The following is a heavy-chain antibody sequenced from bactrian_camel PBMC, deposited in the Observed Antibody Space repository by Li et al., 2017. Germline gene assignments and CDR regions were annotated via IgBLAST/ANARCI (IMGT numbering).Heavy chain of an antibody. CDR2: IDGDGFT. CDR1: GATDSRSV. J-gene: IGHJ6*01. CDR3: RIGLRGFATVGTP. D-gene: IGHD4*01. V-gene: IGHV3S53*01. Sequence: HVQLVESGGGSVHAGGSLRLSCAASGATDSRSVMAWFRQTPGKQRDGVAAIDGDGFTAYADSVKGRFTVSRDNAKNTVYLQMNSLKTEDTAVYYCRIGLRGFATVGTPSGQGTQVTVS.